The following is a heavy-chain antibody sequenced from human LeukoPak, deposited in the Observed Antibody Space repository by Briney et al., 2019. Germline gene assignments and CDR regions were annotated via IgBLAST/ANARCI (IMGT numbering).Heavy chain of an antibody. CDR2: IYSSGST. V-gene: IGHV4-59*08. CDR3: ARQGGDAFDI. Sequence: SETLSLTCTVSGGSISSYYWSWIRRPPGQGLEWIGYIYSSGSTNYNPSLKSRVTISVDTSKTQFSLKLGSVTAADTAVYYCARQGGDAFDIWGQGTMVTVSS. J-gene: IGHJ3*02. CDR1: GGSISSYY.